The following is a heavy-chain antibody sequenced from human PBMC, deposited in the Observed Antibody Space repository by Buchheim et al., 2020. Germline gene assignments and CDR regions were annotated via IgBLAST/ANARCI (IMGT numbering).Heavy chain of an antibody. J-gene: IGHJ4*02. CDR1: GYTFTSHW. CDR3: ARQDCSSGVCYFFDH. D-gene: IGHD2-8*01. V-gene: IGHV5-10-1*03. CDR2: IDPDDSYT. Sequence: EVQLVQSGAEVKKPGESLRISCKGFGYTFTSHWISWVRQMPGKGLEWMGRIDPDDSYTNYSPSFQGHVTISADKSLSTAYPHWRSLKASDTAMYYCARQDCSSGVCYFFDHWGQGTL.